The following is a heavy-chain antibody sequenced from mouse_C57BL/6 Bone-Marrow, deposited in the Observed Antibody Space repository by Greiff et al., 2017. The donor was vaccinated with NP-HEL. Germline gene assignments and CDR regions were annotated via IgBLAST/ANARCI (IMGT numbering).Heavy chain of an antibody. CDR1: GYTFTSYW. D-gene: IGHD2-3*01. CDR2: IYPSDSET. J-gene: IGHJ2*01. CDR3: ARSGGLLREVD. V-gene: IGHV1-61*01. Sequence: VQLQQPGAELVRPGSSVKLSCKASGYTFTSYWMDWVKQRPGQGLEWIGNIYPSDSETHYNQKFKDKATLTVDKSSSTAYMQLSSLTSEDSAVYYCARSGGLLREVDWGQGTTLTVSS.